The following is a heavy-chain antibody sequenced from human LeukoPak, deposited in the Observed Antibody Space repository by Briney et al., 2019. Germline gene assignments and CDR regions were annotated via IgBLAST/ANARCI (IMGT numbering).Heavy chain of an antibody. Sequence: GASVKVSCKASGYTFTSYAMNWVRQAPGQGLEWMGWINTNTGNPTYAQGFTGRFVFSLDTSVSTAYLQISSLKAEDTAVYYCARVYAVWFGELVAFDIWGQGTMVTVSS. D-gene: IGHD3-10*01. CDR3: ARVYAVWFGELVAFDI. CDR1: GYTFTSYA. J-gene: IGHJ3*02. CDR2: INTNTGNP. V-gene: IGHV7-4-1*02.